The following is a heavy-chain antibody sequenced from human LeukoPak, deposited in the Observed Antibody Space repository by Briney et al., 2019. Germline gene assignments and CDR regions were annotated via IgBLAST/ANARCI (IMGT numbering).Heavy chain of an antibody. CDR3: ASPATTVTTGAAFDI. J-gene: IGHJ3*02. Sequence: GASVKVSCKASGYTFTGYYMHWVRQAPGQGLEWMGWINPNSGGTNYAQKFQGRVTMTRDTSISTAYMELSRLRSDDTAVYYCASPATTVTTGAAFDIWGQGKMVTVSS. CDR1: GYTFTGYY. D-gene: IGHD4-17*01. CDR2: INPNSGGT. V-gene: IGHV1-2*02.